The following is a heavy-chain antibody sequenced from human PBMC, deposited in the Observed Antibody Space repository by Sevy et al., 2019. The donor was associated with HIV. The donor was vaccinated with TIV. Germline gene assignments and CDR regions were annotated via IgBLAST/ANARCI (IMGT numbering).Heavy chain of an antibody. D-gene: IGHD6-13*01. CDR1: GSTFSSYA. CDR3: VRAVAADGSF. J-gene: IGHJ4*02. CDR2: ISYDGINQ. Sequence: GGSLRLSCAASGSTFSSYAMHWVRQAPGKGLEWVAVISYDGINQYYADSVKGRFTISRDNSKNTLYLQMKSLTAEDTARYYCVRAVAADGSFWGQGTLVTVSS. V-gene: IGHV3-30-3*01.